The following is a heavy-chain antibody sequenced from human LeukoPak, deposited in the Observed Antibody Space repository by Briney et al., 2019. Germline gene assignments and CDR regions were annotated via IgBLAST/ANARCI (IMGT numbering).Heavy chain of an antibody. Sequence: SETLSLACAVYGGSFSGYYWSWIRQPPGKGLEWIGEINHSGSTNYNPSLKSRVTISVDTSKNQFSLKLSSVTAADTAVYYCAARRGYSSPRDYWGQGTLVTVSS. V-gene: IGHV4-34*01. CDR3: AARRGYSSPRDY. CDR1: GGSFSGYY. CDR2: INHSGST. J-gene: IGHJ4*02. D-gene: IGHD5-18*01.